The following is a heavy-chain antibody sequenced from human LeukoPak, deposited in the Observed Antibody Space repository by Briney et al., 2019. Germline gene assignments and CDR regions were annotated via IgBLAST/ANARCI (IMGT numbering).Heavy chain of an antibody. CDR1: GGSISSYY. V-gene: IGHV4-59*08. Sequence: PSETLSLTCTVSGGSISSYYWSWIRQPPGKGLEWIGYIYYSGSTNYNPSLKSRVTISVDTSKNQFSPKLSSVTAADTAVYYCARRRIGPIDYWGQGTLVTVSS. CDR2: IYYSGST. D-gene: IGHD3-16*01. CDR3: ARRRIGPIDY. J-gene: IGHJ4*02.